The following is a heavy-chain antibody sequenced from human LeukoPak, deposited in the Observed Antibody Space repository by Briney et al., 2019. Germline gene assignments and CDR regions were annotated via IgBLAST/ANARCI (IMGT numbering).Heavy chain of an antibody. CDR3: ASLTTAEAFDI. V-gene: IGHV4-34*01. CDR1: GGSFSGYY. CDR2: IYYSGST. J-gene: IGHJ3*02. D-gene: IGHD3-22*01. Sequence: SETLSLTCAVYGGSFSGYYWSWIRQPPGKGLEWIGSIYYSGSTYYNPSLKSRVTISVDTSKNQFSLKLSSVTAADTAVYYCASLTTAEAFDIWGQGTMVTVSS.